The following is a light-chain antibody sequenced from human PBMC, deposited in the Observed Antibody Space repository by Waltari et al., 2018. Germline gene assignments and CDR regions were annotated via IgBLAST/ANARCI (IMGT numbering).Light chain of an antibody. V-gene: IGKV1-39*01. CDR2: DAS. J-gene: IGKJ2*01. CDR3: QQSSNLPYT. Sequence: DIQMTQSPSSLSASEGDRVTITCRASQSIANRLNWYQQKPGKAPKVLIFDASTLQTGVPSRFSGSASGTHFTLTISSLQPEDSATYFCQQSSNLPYTFGQGTKLEIK. CDR1: QSIANR.